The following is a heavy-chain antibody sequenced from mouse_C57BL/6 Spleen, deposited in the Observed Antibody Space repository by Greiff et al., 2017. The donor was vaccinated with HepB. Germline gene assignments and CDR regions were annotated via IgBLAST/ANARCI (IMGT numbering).Heavy chain of an antibody. V-gene: IGHV1-54*01. CDR1: GYAFTNYL. D-gene: IGHD2-5*01. CDR2: INPGSGGT. J-gene: IGHJ4*01. Sequence: VQLQESGAELVRPGTSVKVSCKASGYAFTNYLIEWVKQRPGQGLEWIGVINPGSGGTNYNEKFKGKATLTADKSSSTAYMQLSSLTSEDSAVYFCARSPATLYSKRNYAMDYWGQGTSVTVSS. CDR3: ARSPATLYSKRNYAMDY.